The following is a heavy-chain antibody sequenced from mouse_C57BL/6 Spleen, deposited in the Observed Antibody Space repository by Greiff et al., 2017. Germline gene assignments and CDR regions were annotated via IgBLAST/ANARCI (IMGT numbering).Heavy chain of an antibody. CDR2: IYPGDGDT. CDR1: GYAFSSSW. CDR3: ARDSGYAMDY. D-gene: IGHD6-1*01. Sequence: QVQLQQSGPELVKPGASVKISCKASGYAFSSSWMNWVKQRPGKGLEWIGRIYPGDGDTNYNGKFKGKATLTADKSSSTAYMQLSSLTSEDAAVYVCARDSGYAMDYWGQGTSVTVSS. J-gene: IGHJ4*01. V-gene: IGHV1-82*01.